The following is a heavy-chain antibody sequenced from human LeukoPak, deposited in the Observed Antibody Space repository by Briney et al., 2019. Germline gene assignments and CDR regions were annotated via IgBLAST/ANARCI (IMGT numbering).Heavy chain of an antibody. V-gene: IGHV3-74*01. D-gene: IGHD3-9*01. J-gene: IGHJ6*02. CDR1: GFTFSSYW. Sequence: GGYLRRYCVASGFTFSSYWMHWVRQGPRKGLVWVSRINGDGRNINYADSVRGRFTISRDNAKNTLYLQMNTLRVEDTAVYYCTRDLMDYDVSTGLHHYYMDVWGQGTTVTVSS. CDR3: TRDLMDYDVSTGLHHYYMDV. CDR2: INGDGRNI.